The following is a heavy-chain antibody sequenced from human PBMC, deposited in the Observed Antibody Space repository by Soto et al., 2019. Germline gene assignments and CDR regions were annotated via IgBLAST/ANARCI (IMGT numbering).Heavy chain of an antibody. CDR2: IYYSGST. J-gene: IGHJ4*02. CDR1: GGSISSGGYY. D-gene: IGHD3-3*01. CDR3: ARWSGYYVEQNLDY. Sequence: QVQLQESGPGLVKPSQTLSLTCTVSGGSISSGGYYWSWIRQHPGKGLEWIGYIYYSGSTYYNPSLNSRVTISVHTSKNQFSLKLSCGTAADTAVYYCARWSGYYVEQNLDYWGQGTLVTVSS. V-gene: IGHV4-31*03.